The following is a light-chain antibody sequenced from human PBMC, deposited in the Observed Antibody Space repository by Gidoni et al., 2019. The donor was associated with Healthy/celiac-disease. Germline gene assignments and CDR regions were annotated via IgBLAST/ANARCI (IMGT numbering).Light chain of an antibody. CDR1: SNNVGNQG. CDR2: RNN. V-gene: IGLV10-54*01. Sequence: QAGLTQPPSVSKGLRQTATLTCTGNSNNVGNQGAAWLQQHQGHPPKLLSYRNNNRPSGISERLSASGSGNTASLTITGLQPEDEADYYCSAWDSSLSAPVFGGGTKLTVL. J-gene: IGLJ3*02. CDR3: SAWDSSLSAPV.